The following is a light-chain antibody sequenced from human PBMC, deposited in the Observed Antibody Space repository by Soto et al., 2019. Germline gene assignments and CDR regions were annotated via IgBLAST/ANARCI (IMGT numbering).Light chain of an antibody. CDR2: AAS. V-gene: IGKV1-39*01. CDR3: QESYSTPSVT. Sequence: DIQMTQSPSSMSASVGDRVTITCRASQSISAYLNWYQQKPGKAPKLLIYAASSLQSGVPSRFSGSGSGTDFTLTISSLQPEDFENYYCQESYSTPSVTFGPGTKVDIK. CDR1: QSISAY. J-gene: IGKJ3*01.